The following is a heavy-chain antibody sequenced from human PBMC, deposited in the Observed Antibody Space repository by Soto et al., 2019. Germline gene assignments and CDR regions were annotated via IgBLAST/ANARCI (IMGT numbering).Heavy chain of an antibody. CDR3: ARKARIVPAAKIRVNWFDP. CDR1: GGSFSGYY. J-gene: IGHJ5*02. D-gene: IGHD2-2*01. CDR2: INHSGST. V-gene: IGHV4-34*01. Sequence: SETLSLTCAVYGGSFSGYYWSWIRQPPGKGLEWIGEINHSGSTNYNPSLKSRVTISVDTSKNQFSLKLSSVTAADTAVYYCARKARIVPAAKIRVNWFDPWGQGTLVTVSS.